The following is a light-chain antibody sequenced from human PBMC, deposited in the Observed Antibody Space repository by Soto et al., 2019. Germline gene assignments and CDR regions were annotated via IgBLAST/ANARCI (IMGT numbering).Light chain of an antibody. J-gene: IGKJ4*01. CDR2: DAS. CDR1: QSVSSY. V-gene: IGKV3-11*01. CDR3: QQRSEWPLT. Sequence: EIVLTQSPATLSLSPGERATLCCRASQSVSSYLAWYQQKPGQAPRLLIYDASNRATGIPARFSGSGSGTDFTLTISSLEPEDFAVYYCQQRSEWPLTFGGGTKVEIK.